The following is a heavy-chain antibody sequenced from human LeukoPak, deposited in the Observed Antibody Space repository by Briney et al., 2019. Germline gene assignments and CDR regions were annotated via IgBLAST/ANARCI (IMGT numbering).Heavy chain of an antibody. Sequence: ASVKVSCKASGYTFTTYGITWVRQAPGQGLEWMGWISANNGTTNYAQKFQGRVTMTTDTSTSTAYMELRSLRSDDTAVYFCARDPTPHAPFDHWGQGTLVTVSS. J-gene: IGHJ4*02. V-gene: IGHV1-18*01. CDR2: ISANNGTT. D-gene: IGHD2-15*01. CDR3: ARDPTPHAPFDH. CDR1: GYTFTTYG.